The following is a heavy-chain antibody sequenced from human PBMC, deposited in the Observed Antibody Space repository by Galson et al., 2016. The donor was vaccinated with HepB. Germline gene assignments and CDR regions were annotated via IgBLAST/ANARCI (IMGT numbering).Heavy chain of an antibody. V-gene: IGHV1-2*02. CDR1: GYTFTGYY. CDR2: INPNSGGT. J-gene: IGHJ5*02. Sequence: SVKVSCKASGYTFTGYYIHWVRQAPGQGLEWMGWINPNSGGTNYAQKFPGRVTMTTDTSITTAYMELTRLRSDDTAVYYCARPRITMVRGVIMYNYFDPWGQGTLVTVSS. D-gene: IGHD3-10*01. CDR3: ARPRITMVRGVIMYNYFDP.